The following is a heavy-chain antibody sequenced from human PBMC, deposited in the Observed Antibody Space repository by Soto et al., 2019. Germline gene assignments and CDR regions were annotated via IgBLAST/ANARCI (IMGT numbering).Heavy chain of an antibody. Sequence: QVQLVESGGGVVQPGRSPRLSCAASGFTFSTYAMHWVRQAPGKGLEWVAAISYDGTYIYYADSVKGRLTISRDNYKNTQHLQMNGLRAEDRAMYYCAVGYGGSRRNWFDPWGHGTLVTVSS. V-gene: IGHV3-30-3*01. CDR3: AVGYGGSRRNWFDP. J-gene: IGHJ5*02. CDR1: GFTFSTYA. D-gene: IGHD5-12*01. CDR2: ISYDGTYI.